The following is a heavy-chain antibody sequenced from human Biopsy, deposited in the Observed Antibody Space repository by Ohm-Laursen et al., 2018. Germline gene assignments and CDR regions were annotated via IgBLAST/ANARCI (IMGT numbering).Heavy chain of an antibody. V-gene: IGHV3-23*01. D-gene: IGHD3-3*01. J-gene: IGHJ5*02. CDR2: INGSGGST. CDR1: GFTFSSHA. Sequence: SLRLSCTALGFTFSSHAMSWVRQAPGKGPECVSVINGSGGSTYYADPVKGRFTISRDNSRNTLYLQMNSLRADDTAMYYCARDLYDFCGGCPFDPWGQGTLVTVSP. CDR3: ARDLYDFCGGCPFDP.